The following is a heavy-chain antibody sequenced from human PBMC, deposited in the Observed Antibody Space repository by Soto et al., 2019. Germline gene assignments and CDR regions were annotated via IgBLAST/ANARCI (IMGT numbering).Heavy chain of an antibody. CDR2: ISGRGGST. CDR1: GFSFSSYA. V-gene: IGHV3-23*01. CDR3: AKDLWPSDTSSPGDY. Sequence: AGGSLRLSCAASGFSFSSYAMTWVSQAPGKGLEWVSAISGRGGSTYYADSVKGRFTISRDNSKNTLSLQMSSLRGEDTAIYFCAKDLWPSDTSSPGDYWGQGTLVTVSS. D-gene: IGHD2-2*01. J-gene: IGHJ4*02.